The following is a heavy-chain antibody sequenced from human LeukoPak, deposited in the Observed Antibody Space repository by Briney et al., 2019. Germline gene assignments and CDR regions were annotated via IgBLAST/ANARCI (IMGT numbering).Heavy chain of an antibody. CDR2: ISYDGSNK. J-gene: IGHJ3*02. CDR1: GFMFNGYA. D-gene: IGHD2-2*01. CDR3: AREGWRRYCSSTSCHQNAFDI. Sequence: GGSLRLSCAASGFMFNGYAMHWVRQAPDKGLECVTLISYDGSNKYYADSVKGRFTISRDNSKNTLYLQMNSLRPEDTAVYYCAREGWRRYCSSTSCHQNAFDIWGQGTMVTVSS. V-gene: IGHV3-30-3*01.